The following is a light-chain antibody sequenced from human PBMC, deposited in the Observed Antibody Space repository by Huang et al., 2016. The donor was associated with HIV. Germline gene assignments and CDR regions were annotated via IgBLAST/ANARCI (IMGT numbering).Light chain of an antibody. CDR1: QSVSSY. V-gene: IGKV3-11*01. CDR2: DAS. J-gene: IGKJ2*01. CDR3: QQRSNWPPRYT. Sequence: EIVLIQSPATLSLSPGERPTLSCRASQSVSSYLAWYQQKPGQAPRLLIYDASNRATGIPARFSGSGSGTDFTLTISSLEPEDFAVYYCQQRSNWPPRYTFGQGTKLEIK.